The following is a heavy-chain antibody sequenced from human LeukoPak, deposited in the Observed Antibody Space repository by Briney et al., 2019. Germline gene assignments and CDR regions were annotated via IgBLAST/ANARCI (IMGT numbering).Heavy chain of an antibody. D-gene: IGHD3-22*01. CDR2: INHSGST. Sequence: PSETLSLTCAVYGGSFSGYYWSWIRQPPGKGLEWIGEINHSGSTNYNPSLKSRVTISVDTSKNQFSLKLSSVTAADTAVYYCARAVHDSSGYFPYDAFDIWGQGTMVTVSS. CDR1: GGSFSGYY. CDR3: ARAVHDSSGYFPYDAFDI. J-gene: IGHJ3*02. V-gene: IGHV4-34*01.